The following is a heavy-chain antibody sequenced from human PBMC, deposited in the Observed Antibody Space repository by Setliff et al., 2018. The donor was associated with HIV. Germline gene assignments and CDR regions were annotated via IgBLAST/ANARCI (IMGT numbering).Heavy chain of an antibody. CDR1: VGTFSSYA. V-gene: IGHV1-2*04. CDR2: INPKSDGT. J-gene: IGHJ4*02. CDR3: ARGMDYYDTSGYYQYYFDY. Sequence: ASVKVSCKASVGTFSSYAISWVRQAPGQGREWMGWINPKSDGTNYAQKFQGWITMTRDTSISTAYMELSRLRSDDTAVYYCARGMDYYDTSGYYQYYFDYWGQGTLVTVSS. D-gene: IGHD3-22*01.